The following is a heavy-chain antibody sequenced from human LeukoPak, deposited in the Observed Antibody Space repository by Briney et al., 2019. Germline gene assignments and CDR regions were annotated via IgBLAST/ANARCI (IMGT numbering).Heavy chain of an antibody. J-gene: IGHJ5*02. V-gene: IGHV4-59*12. CDR1: GGSISSYY. CDR3: ARDAGEQQLVPWFDP. CDR2: IYYSGST. Sequence: SETLSLTCTVSGGSISSYYWSWIRQPPGKGLEWIGYIYYSGSTNYNPSLKSRVTISVDTSKNQFSLKLSSVTAADTAVYYCARDAGEQQLVPWFDPWGQGTLVTVSS. D-gene: IGHD6-13*01.